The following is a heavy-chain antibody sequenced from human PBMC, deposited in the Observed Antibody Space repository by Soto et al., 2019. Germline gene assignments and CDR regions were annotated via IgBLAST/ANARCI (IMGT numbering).Heavy chain of an antibody. J-gene: IGHJ5*02. V-gene: IGHV4-31*03. CDR2: IYYSGST. Sequence: SETLSLTCTVSGGSISSGGYYWSWIRQHPGKGLEWIGYIYYSGSTYYNPSLKSRVTISVDTSKNQFSLKLSSVTAADTAVYYCARAEMVRGVISRWFDPWGQGALVTVSS. CDR3: ARAEMVRGVISRWFDP. CDR1: GGSISSGGYY. D-gene: IGHD3-10*01.